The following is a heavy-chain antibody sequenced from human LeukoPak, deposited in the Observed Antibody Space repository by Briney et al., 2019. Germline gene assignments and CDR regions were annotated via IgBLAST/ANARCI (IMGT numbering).Heavy chain of an antibody. CDR2: ISAYSGDT. CDR1: GYTFTSYG. D-gene: IGHD3-22*01. J-gene: IGHJ4*02. V-gene: IGHV1-18*01. Sequence: GASVKVSCKASGYTFTSYGISWVRQAPGQGLEWMGWISAYSGDTNYAQKFQGRATMTTDTSTSTAYMELRSLSSDDTAVYYCARATGSGDSSGYRSPFDYWGQGTLVTVSS. CDR3: ARATGSGDSSGYRSPFDY.